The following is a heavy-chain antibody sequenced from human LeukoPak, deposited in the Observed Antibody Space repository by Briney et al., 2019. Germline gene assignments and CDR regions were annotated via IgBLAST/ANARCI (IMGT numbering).Heavy chain of an antibody. CDR1: GFTFSSYW. J-gene: IGHJ4*02. CDR2: MKQDGSEK. V-gene: IGHV3-7*01. D-gene: IGHD2-2*01. Sequence: PGGSLRLSCAASGFTFSSYWMSLVRQAPGKGLEWVANMKQDGSEKYYVDSVKGRFTISRDNAKNSLYLQMNSLRAEDTAVYYCAGDQWVYRVVPAADFDYWGQGTLVTVSS. CDR3: AGDQWVYRVVPAADFDY.